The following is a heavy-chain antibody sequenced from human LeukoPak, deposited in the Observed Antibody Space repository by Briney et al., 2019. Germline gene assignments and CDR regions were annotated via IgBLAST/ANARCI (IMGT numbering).Heavy chain of an antibody. V-gene: IGHV1-69*05. CDR2: IIPIFGTA. J-gene: IGHJ3*02. CDR1: GGTFSSYA. CDR3: ATESPHWNPGNMSAFDI. Sequence: GASVKVSCKASGGTFSSYAISWVRQAPGQGLEWMGGIIPIFGTANYAQKFQGRVTITTDESTSTAYMELSSLRSEDTAVYYCATESPHWNPGNMSAFDIWGQGTMVTVSS. D-gene: IGHD1-1*01.